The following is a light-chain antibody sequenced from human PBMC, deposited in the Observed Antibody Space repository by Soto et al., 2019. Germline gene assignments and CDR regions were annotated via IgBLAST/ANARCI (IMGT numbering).Light chain of an antibody. CDR3: CAYAGGTSVV. J-gene: IGLJ2*01. V-gene: IGLV2-23*01. CDR1: SSDVGSYNL. CDR2: EDI. Sequence: QSALTQPASVSGSPGQSITISCTGTSSDVGSYNLVSWYQQHPGKAPKLMIYEDIERPSGVSNRFSGSKSDNTASLTISGLQTEDGADYYCCAYAGGTSVVFGGGTKVTVL.